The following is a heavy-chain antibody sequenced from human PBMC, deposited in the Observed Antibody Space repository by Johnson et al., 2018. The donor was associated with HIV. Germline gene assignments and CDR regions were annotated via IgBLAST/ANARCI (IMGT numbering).Heavy chain of an antibody. D-gene: IGHD3-3*01. CDR3: TDYNFWTKRAFDI. CDR2: IKQDGSEK. V-gene: IGHV3-7*05. J-gene: IGHJ3*02. CDR1: GFTFSRYW. Sequence: EMQLVESGGGLVQPGGSLRLSCVVSGFTFSRYWMSWVRQAPGKGLEWVANIKQDGSEKQYVDSVKGRFTISRDNSKNTLYLQMNSLKIEDTAVYYCTDYNFWTKRAFDIWGQGTMVTVSS.